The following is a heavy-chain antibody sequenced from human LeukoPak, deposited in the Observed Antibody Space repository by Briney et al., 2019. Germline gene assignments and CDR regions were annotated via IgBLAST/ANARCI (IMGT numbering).Heavy chain of an antibody. CDR3: ARSAYYGSGSYPDY. CDR2: INPSGGRT. CDR1: GYTFTSFY. D-gene: IGHD3-10*01. J-gene: IGHJ4*02. Sequence: ASVKVSCKASGYTFTSFYMHWVRQAPGQGLEWMGIINPSGGRTNYAQKFQGRVTMTRNTSISTAYMELSSLRSEDTAVYYCARSAYYGSGSYPDYWGQGTLVTVSS. V-gene: IGHV1-46*01.